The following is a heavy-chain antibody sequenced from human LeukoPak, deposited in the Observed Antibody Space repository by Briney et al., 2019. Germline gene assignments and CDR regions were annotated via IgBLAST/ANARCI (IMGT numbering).Heavy chain of an antibody. CDR3: ARRDGYGAYDI. V-gene: IGHV5-51*01. J-gene: IGHJ3*02. CDR2: FYPGDSDT. CDR1: GYSFTTYW. Sequence: GESLKISCQGSGYSFTTYWIGWVRQMPGQGLEWMGIFYPGDSDTRYSPSFQGQVTISADKSISTAYLQWNSLKASDTAMYYCARRDGYGAYDIWGQGTMVTVSS. D-gene: IGHD5-24*01.